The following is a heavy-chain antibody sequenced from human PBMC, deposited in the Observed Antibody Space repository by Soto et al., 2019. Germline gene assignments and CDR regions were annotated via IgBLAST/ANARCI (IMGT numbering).Heavy chain of an antibody. J-gene: IGHJ4*02. CDR2: IYYSGST. V-gene: IGHV4-39*01. D-gene: IGHD2-15*01. CDR3: ARRGGSWYPSFDY. Sequence: SETLSLTCTVSGGSISSSSYYWGWIRQPPGKGLEWIGSIYYSGSTYYNPSLKSRVTISVDTSKNQFSLKLSSVTAADTAVYYCARRGGSWYPSFDYWGQGTLVTVSS. CDR1: GGSISSSSYY.